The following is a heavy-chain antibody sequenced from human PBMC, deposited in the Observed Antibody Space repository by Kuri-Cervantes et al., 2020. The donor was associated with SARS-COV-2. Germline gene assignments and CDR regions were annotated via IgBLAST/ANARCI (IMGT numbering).Heavy chain of an antibody. CDR2: ISGSGGST. J-gene: IGHJ6*02. V-gene: IGHV3-23*01. Sequence: GGSLRLSCAASGFTFSSYAMSWVRQAPGKGLEWVSAISGSGGSTYYADSVKGRFTISRDNSKNTLYLQMNSLRAEDTAVYYCARGGSSLYYYYYYGMDVWGQGTTVTVSS. CDR3: ARGGSSLYYYYYYGMDV. D-gene: IGHD1-26*01. CDR1: GFTFSSYA.